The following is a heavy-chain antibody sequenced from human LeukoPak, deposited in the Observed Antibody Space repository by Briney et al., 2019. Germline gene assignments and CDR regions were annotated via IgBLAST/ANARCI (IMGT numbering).Heavy chain of an antibody. CDR3: ATFTAYSRSSDYHFDY. CDR1: EYTFSKYW. D-gene: IGHD6-6*01. Sequence: LGESLKISCKGSEYTFSKYWIGWVRQMPGKGLEWMGIIYPGDSDTTYSPSFQGQVTISADNSISTAHLQWSSLKASDTAMYYCATFTAYSRSSDYHFDYWGQGTLVTVSS. J-gene: IGHJ4*02. V-gene: IGHV5-51*01. CDR2: IYPGDSDT.